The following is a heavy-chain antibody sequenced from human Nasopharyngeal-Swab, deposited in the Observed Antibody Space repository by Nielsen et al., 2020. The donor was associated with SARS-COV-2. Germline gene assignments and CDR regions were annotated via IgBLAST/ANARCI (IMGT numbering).Heavy chain of an antibody. Sequence: GESLKISCAASGFTFSDYYMSWIRQAPGKGLEWVSYISSSGSTIYCADSVKGRFTISRDNAKNSLYLQMNSLRAEDTAVYYCARDQTYYYDSSGYYQDYWGQGTLVTVSS. CDR3: ARDQTYYYDSSGYYQDY. V-gene: IGHV3-11*01. CDR2: ISSSGSTI. J-gene: IGHJ4*02. D-gene: IGHD3-22*01. CDR1: GFTFSDYY.